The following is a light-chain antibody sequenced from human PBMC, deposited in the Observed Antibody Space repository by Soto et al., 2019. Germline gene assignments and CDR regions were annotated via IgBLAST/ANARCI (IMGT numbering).Light chain of an antibody. J-gene: IGKJ4*01. CDR1: QSLLHSSGRYY. CDR2: LGS. V-gene: IGKV2-28*01. CDR3: IQALQTPFT. Sequence: DLVMTQSPLSLPVTPGEPASISCRSSQSLLHSSGRYYLDWYLQKPGQSPQLLIYLGSHRASGVPDRFSGSGSGTDSTLTISRVEAEDVGIYYCIQALQTPFTFGGGTRAEIK.